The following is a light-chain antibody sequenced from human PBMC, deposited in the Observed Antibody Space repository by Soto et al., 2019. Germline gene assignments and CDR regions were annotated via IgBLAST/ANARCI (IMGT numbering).Light chain of an antibody. V-gene: IGKV3-20*01. J-gene: IGKJ5*01. Sequence: EIVLTQSPCTLSLSPGERATLSWRASQTVSSSYLAWYQQKPGQAPRLLIYAASSRATGIPDRFSGSGSGTDFTLTISRLEPEDFAVYYCQQYGSSPATFGQGTRLEIK. CDR3: QQYGSSPAT. CDR1: QTVSSSY. CDR2: AAS.